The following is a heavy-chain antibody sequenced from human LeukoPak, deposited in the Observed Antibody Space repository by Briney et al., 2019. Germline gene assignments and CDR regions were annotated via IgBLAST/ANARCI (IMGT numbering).Heavy chain of an antibody. Sequence: ASVKVSCKASDYTFTSYGISWVRQAPGQGLEWMGWISAYNGNTNYAQKLQGRVTMTTDTSTSTAYMELRSLRSDDTAVYYCASFTHSSSWTPDNWFDPWGQGTLVTVSS. V-gene: IGHV1-18*01. CDR2: ISAYNGNT. J-gene: IGHJ5*02. CDR3: ASFTHSSSWTPDNWFDP. CDR1: DYTFTSYG. D-gene: IGHD6-13*01.